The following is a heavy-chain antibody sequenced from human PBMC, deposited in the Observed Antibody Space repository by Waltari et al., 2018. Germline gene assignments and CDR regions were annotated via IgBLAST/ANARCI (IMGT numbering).Heavy chain of an antibody. V-gene: IGHV3-9*01. CDR2: ISWNSGIV. Sequence: EVQLVESGGGLVQPGRSLRLSCAASGCTFDDYAMHWVRQVTGKGLAWVSSISWNSGIVDYADSVKVLWTSSRDDAQKCLYLQMNSLGAEDTALDHCANGGATLIHYDAMDVWGQGTTVTVS. CDR1: GCTFDDYA. D-gene: IGHD1-26*01. CDR3: ANGGATLIHYDAMDV. J-gene: IGHJ6*02.